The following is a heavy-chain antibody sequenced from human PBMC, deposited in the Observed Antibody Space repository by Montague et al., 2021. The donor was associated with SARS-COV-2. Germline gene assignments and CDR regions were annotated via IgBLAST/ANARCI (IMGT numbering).Heavy chain of an antibody. CDR3: VRHPQYDGLNGPPDF. V-gene: IGHV4-59*08. Sequence: SETLSLTCTVSGVSVTDYNWSWIRQPPGKGLEWVGHVFYNKGTNYNPSLKSRVAISVDTSKNQFSLRLTSVTAADPAFYYCVRHPQYDGLNGPPDFWGQGTLVTVSS. CDR2: VFYNKGT. D-gene: IGHD3-9*01. J-gene: IGHJ4*02. CDR1: GVSVTDYN.